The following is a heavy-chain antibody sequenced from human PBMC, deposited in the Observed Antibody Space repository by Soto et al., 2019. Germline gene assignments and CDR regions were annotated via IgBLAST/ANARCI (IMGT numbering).Heavy chain of an antibody. CDR1: GFTFSGSA. V-gene: IGHV3-73*01. CDR3: TRLRWVNSSSWLLFDNYYGMDV. CDR2: IRSKANSYAT. Sequence: PGGSLGLSCEASGFTFSGSAMHWVRQASGKGLEWVDRIRSKANSYATAYAASVKGRFTISRGDSKNTAYLQMNSLKTEDTAVYYCTRLRWVNSSSWLLFDNYYGMDVWGQGTTVTVSS. J-gene: IGHJ6*02. D-gene: IGHD6-13*01.